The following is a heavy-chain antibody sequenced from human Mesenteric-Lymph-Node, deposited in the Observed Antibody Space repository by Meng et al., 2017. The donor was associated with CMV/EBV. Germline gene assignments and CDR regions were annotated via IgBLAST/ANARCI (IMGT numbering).Heavy chain of an antibody. CDR1: GFTFTTYE. V-gene: IGHV3-48*03. J-gene: IGHJ4*02. Sequence: GGSLRLSCAASGFTFTTYEMNWVRQAPGKGLEWISYISSSGNTIYYADSVKGRFTISRDNSKNTLYLQMNSLRAEDTAVYYCVRITIFGVVHTARAQGYYFDYWGQGTLVTVSS. CDR2: ISSSGNTI. CDR3: VRITIFGVVHTARAQGYYFDY. D-gene: IGHD3-3*01.